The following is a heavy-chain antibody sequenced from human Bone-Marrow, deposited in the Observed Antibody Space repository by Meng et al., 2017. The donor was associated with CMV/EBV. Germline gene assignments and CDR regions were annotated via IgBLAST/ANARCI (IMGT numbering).Heavy chain of an antibody. CDR2: IYYSGST. CDR1: GGSVSSCSYY. V-gene: IGHV4-61*01. D-gene: IGHD2-2*01. CDR3: ARGLVVPAAQPNHYYYYGMDV. J-gene: IGHJ6*01. Sequence: SETLSLTCTVSGGSVSSCSYYWSWIRQPPGKGLEWIGYIYYSGSTNYNPSLKSRVTISVDTSKNQFSLKLSSVTAADTAVYYCARGLVVPAAQPNHYYYYGMDVWGQGTTVTGSS.